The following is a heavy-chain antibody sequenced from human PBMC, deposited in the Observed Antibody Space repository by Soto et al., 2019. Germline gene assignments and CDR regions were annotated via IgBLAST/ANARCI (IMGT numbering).Heavy chain of an antibody. CDR2: INAYNGKT. V-gene: IGHV1-18*01. CDR1: GYTFTSYG. CDR3: ARLVGYGLIGY. Sequence: QVQLVQSGAEVKKPVASVKVSCKASGYTFTSYGISCVRQAPGQGLERMGWINAYNGKTNYAQKRQGRFPSPPDTPTSPASMLLTSLRSRATAVYYYARLVGYGLIGYWRQGTLFTVSS. D-gene: IGHD5-18*01. J-gene: IGHJ4*02.